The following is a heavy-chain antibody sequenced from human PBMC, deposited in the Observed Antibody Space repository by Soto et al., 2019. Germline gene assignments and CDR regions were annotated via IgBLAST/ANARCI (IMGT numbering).Heavy chain of an antibody. Sequence: SETLSLTCAVYGGSFSGYYWSWIRQPPGKGLEWIGEINHSGSTNYNPSLKSRVTISVDTSKNQFSLQLNSVTPEDTAVYYCARVPYVEGMEVWGQGTTVTVSS. V-gene: IGHV4-34*01. J-gene: IGHJ6*02. CDR1: GGSFSGYY. CDR2: INHSGST. CDR3: ARVPYVEGMEV. D-gene: IGHD3-16*01.